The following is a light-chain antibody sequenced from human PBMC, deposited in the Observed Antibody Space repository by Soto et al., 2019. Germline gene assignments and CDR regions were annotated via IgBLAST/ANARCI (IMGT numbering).Light chain of an antibody. CDR3: QHYSNWPPGT. V-gene: IGKV3-15*01. CDR1: QSVGSN. Sequence: EIVMTQSPATLSVSPGERATLSCRASQSVGSNLAWYQQKPGQAPRLLIYGAATRATGIPARFSGSGSGTEYTLTISSLQSEDFAVYYCQHYSNWPPGTFGQGTKVEIK. J-gene: IGKJ1*01. CDR2: GAA.